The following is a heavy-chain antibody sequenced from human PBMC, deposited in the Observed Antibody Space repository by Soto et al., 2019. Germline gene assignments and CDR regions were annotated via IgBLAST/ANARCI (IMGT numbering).Heavy chain of an antibody. CDR3: AKGVNGAAAKYNGFDP. Sequence: EVQVLESGGDLVQPGGSLRLSCAASGFTFNSFAMSWVRQAPGKGLEWVSVISGSGIATYYADSVKGRFTVSRDTAENTVFLQMNSLRVEDTAVYYCAKGVNGAAAKYNGFDPWGQGTLVTVSS. V-gene: IGHV3-23*01. D-gene: IGHD6-13*01. CDR2: ISGSGIAT. CDR1: GFTFNSFA. J-gene: IGHJ5*02.